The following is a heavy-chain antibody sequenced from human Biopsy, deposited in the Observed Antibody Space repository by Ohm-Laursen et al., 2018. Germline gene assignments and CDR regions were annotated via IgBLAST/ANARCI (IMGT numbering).Heavy chain of an antibody. CDR3: ARTPRDSFWSGSYKRGLWFDP. J-gene: IGHJ5*02. D-gene: IGHD3-3*01. CDR2: IFYGGIT. V-gene: IGHV4-39*07. Sequence: GTLSLTCAVSGGSISSETNYWGWIRQPPGKGLEWIGSIFYGGITNYNPSLKSRVTISKDTSKNQFSLQVNSVTAADTAVYYCARTPRDSFWSGSYKRGLWFDPWGQGTLVIVSS. CDR1: GGSISSETNY.